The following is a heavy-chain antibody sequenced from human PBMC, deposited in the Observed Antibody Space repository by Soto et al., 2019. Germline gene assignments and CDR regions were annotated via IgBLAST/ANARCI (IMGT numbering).Heavy chain of an antibody. CDR1: GGSFSGYY. Sequence: ASETLSLTCAVYGGSFSGYYWSWIRQPPGKGLEWIGEINHSGSTNYNPSLKSRVTISVDTSKNQFSLKLSSVTAADTAVYYCARGMHSSSWYNYYYYGMDVWGQGTTVTVSS. V-gene: IGHV4-34*01. D-gene: IGHD6-13*01. J-gene: IGHJ6*02. CDR2: INHSGST. CDR3: ARGMHSSSWYNYYYYGMDV.